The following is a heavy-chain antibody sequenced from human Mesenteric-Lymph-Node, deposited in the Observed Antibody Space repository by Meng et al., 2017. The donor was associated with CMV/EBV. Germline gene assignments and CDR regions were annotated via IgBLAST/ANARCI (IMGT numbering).Heavy chain of an antibody. CDR3: ARDNVNPEGFDP. Sequence: QVQLVQPRAEVAKPGASVMVSCKASGYTFTDFYIHWVRQAPGQGLEWMGRINPNSGVSNSAQNFQGRVTMTRDTSISTAYMELGRLTSDDTAVYYCARDNVNPEGFDPWGQGTLVTVSS. V-gene: IGHV1-2*06. J-gene: IGHJ5*02. D-gene: IGHD2/OR15-2a*01. CDR1: GYTFTDFY. CDR2: INPNSGVS.